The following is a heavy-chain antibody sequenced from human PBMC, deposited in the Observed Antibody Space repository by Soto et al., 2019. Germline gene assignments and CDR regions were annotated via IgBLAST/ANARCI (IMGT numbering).Heavy chain of an antibody. J-gene: IGHJ4*02. CDR1: GYKFIDYW. V-gene: IGHV5-51*01. CDR2: IYPGDFDI. CDR3: ARAFGGEYYDRRSWYSAY. Sequence: GESLKISCKGSGYKFIDYWIGWVRQVPGKGREWMGSIYPGDFDIKYGPSFHGQVTISADKSITTVYLHWSGLKASDTGIYYRARAFGGEYYDRRSWYSAYWGQGTQVTVSS. D-gene: IGHD3-16*01.